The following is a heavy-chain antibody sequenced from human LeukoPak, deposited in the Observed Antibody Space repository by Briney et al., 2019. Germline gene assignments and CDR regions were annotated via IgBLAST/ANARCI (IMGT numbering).Heavy chain of an antibody. J-gene: IGHJ4*02. Sequence: GASVKVSCKVSEYTLTELSMHWVRQAPGKGLEWMGGFDPEDGETIYAQKFQGRVTMTEDTSTDTAYMELSSLRSEDTAVYYCATERNIVATIGVFDYWGQGTLVTVSS. V-gene: IGHV1-24*01. CDR2: FDPEDGET. D-gene: IGHD5-12*01. CDR3: ATERNIVATIGVFDY. CDR1: EYTLTELS.